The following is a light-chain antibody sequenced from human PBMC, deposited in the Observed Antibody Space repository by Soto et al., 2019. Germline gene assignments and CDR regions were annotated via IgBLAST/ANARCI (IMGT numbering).Light chain of an antibody. Sequence: QLVLTQSPSASASLGASVKLTCTLSSGHSSYAIAWHQQQPEKGPRYLMRVNSDGRHIKGDGIPDRFSGSSSGAERYLTTSSLQSEDEADYYCQTWGTGTVVFGGGTKLTVL. CDR1: SGHSSYA. CDR3: QTWGTGTVV. J-gene: IGLJ2*01. V-gene: IGLV4-69*01. CDR2: VNSDGRH.